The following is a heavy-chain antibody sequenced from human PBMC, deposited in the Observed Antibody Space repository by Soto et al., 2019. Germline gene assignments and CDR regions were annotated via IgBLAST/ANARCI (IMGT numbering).Heavy chain of an antibody. CDR2: INHSGST. CDR1: GGSFSGYY. Sequence: SETLSLTCAVYGGSFSGYYWSWIRQPPGKGLEWIGGINHSGSTNYNPSLKSRVTISVDTSKNQFSLKLSSVTAADTAVYYCARGTKDIVVVVAATQITYYYYYYMDVWGKGTTVTVSS. J-gene: IGHJ6*03. V-gene: IGHV4-34*01. CDR3: ARGTKDIVVVVAATQITYYYYYYMDV. D-gene: IGHD2-15*01.